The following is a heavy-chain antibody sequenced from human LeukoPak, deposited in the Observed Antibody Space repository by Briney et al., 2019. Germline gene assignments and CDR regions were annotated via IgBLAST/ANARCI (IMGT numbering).Heavy chain of an antibody. CDR2: VNPNSGNT. CDR3: ARGRSSSSLTDY. CDR1: GYTFTSYD. D-gene: IGHD6-6*01. Sequence: ASVKVSCKASGYTFTSYDINWVRQATGQGLEWMGWVNPNSGNTGYAQKFQGRVTMTRNTSVSTAYMELSSLRSEDTAVYYCARGRSSSSLTDYWGQGTLVTVSS. J-gene: IGHJ4*02. V-gene: IGHV1-8*01.